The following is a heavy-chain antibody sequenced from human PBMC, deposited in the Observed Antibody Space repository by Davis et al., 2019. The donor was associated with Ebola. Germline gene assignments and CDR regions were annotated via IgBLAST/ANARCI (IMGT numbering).Heavy chain of an antibody. D-gene: IGHD5-24*01. CDR3: ARRRDGYNYDYGMDV. Sequence: MPSETLSLTCTVSGGSISSSSYYWGWIRQPPGKGLEWIGSIYYSGSTYYNPSLKSRVTISVDTSKNQFSLKLSSVTAADTAVYYCARRRDGYNYDYGMDVWGQGTTVTVSS. V-gene: IGHV4-39*07. CDR2: IYYSGST. CDR1: GGSISSSSYY. J-gene: IGHJ6*02.